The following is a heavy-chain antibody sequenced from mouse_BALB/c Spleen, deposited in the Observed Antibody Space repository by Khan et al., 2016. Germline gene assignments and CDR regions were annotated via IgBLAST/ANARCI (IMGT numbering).Heavy chain of an antibody. CDR1: GFDFSRYW. CDR2: FTPDSSTL. Sequence: EVQLQESGGGLVQPGGSLKLSCAASGFDFSRYWMSWVRQAPGKGQEWIGEFTPDSSTLNYTPSLKEKFIISRDNAKNTLYLQMSKVRSEDTALFYCASRRVDGYFDVWGAGTPVTVSS. V-gene: IGHV4-1*02. J-gene: IGHJ1*01. CDR3: ASRRVDGYFDV.